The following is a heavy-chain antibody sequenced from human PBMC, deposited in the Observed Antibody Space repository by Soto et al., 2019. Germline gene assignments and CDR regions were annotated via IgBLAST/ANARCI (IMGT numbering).Heavy chain of an antibody. CDR3: ARAIKRWEVNYYFDY. CDR1: GSTFNNFA. J-gene: IGHJ4*02. Sequence: QVVLLQSGAEVKEPGSSVRVSCKVSGSTFNNFAFSWVRQAPGHGPEWMWGIVVISNTADYSQRFQDRVTITADTSTNTLYMELGSLTFADTDVYYCARAIKRWEVNYYFDYWGQGTLVNVSS. V-gene: IGHV1-69*06. D-gene: IGHD1-26*01. CDR2: IVVISNTA.